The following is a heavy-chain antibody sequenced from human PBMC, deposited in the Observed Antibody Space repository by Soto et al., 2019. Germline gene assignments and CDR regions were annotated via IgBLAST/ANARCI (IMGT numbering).Heavy chain of an antibody. Sequence: SETLSLTCAVYGGSFSGYYWSWIRQPPGKGLEWIGEINHSGSTNYNPSLKSRVTISVDTSKNQFSLKLSSVTAADTAVYYCARGTNDYCSGGSCKLPFDYWGQGTMVTVSS. J-gene: IGHJ4*02. D-gene: IGHD2-15*01. CDR1: GGSFSGYY. CDR3: ARGTNDYCSGGSCKLPFDY. V-gene: IGHV4-34*01. CDR2: INHSGST.